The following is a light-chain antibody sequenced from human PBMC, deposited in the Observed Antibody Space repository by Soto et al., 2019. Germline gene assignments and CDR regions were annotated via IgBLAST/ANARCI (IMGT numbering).Light chain of an antibody. CDR1: SSDVGSYNL. CDR2: IND. CDR3: AAWDDSLNAL. V-gene: IGLV1-44*01. Sequence: SVLTQPASVSGSPGQSITVSCTGTSSDVGSYNLVSWYQQLPGAAPKLLIYINDQRPSGVPDRFSGSKSGTSASLAISGLQPEDEADYYCAAWDDSLNALFGTGTKVTVL. J-gene: IGLJ1*01.